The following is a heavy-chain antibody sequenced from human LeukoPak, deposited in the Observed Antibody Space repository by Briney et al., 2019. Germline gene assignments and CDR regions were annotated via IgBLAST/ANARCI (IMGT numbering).Heavy chain of an antibody. CDR1: GFTVSSNS. D-gene: IGHD2/OR15-2a*01. Sequence: GGSLRLSCAASGFTVSSNSMTWVRQAPGKGLEWVSAIYSGGSTYYTDSVKGRFTISRDISKNTLYLQMNSLRAEDTAVYYCARDEPSPDSTDLDFWGQGTLVTVSS. CDR2: IYSGGST. V-gene: IGHV3-66*01. CDR3: ARDEPSPDSTDLDF. J-gene: IGHJ4*02.